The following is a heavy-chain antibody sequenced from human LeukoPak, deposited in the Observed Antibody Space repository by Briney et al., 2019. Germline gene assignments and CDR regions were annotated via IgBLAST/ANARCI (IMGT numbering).Heavy chain of an antibody. CDR2: FDPEDGET. Sequence: ASVKVSCKVSRYTLTELSMHWVRQAPGKGLEWMGGFDPEDGETIYAQKFQGRVTMTEDTSTDTAYMELSSLRSEDTAVYYCAIPGGSSRDFDYWGQGTLVIVSS. CDR1: RYTLTELS. D-gene: IGHD6-13*01. J-gene: IGHJ4*02. CDR3: AIPGGSSRDFDY. V-gene: IGHV1-24*01.